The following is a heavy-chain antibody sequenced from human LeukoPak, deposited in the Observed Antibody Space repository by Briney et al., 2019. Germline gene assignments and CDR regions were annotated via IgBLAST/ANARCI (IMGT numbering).Heavy chain of an antibody. D-gene: IGHD3-10*01. Sequence: GSVRVSCKASGYTFTSEDISGVGQARGQGREWRGWVRAYSGNTNYAQKLKGRDTISTETYTSTAYIEIRSLRAEETGVYFSERLRVCFGELPKAGYYFDYCGQGTLVTVSS. CDR2: VRAYSGNT. CDR3: ERLRVCFGELPKAGYYFDY. J-gene: IGHJ4*02. CDR1: GYTFTSED. V-gene: IGHV1-18*01.